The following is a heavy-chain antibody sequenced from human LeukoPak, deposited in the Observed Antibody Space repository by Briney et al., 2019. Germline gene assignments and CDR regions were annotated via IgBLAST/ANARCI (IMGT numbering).Heavy chain of an antibody. CDR2: ISAYNGNT. V-gene: IGHV1-18*01. CDR1: GYTFTSYG. J-gene: IGHJ3*02. D-gene: IGHD3-22*01. CDR3: AQEYYYDSSGYLHAFDI. Sequence: ASVKVSCKASGYTFTSYGISRVRQAPGQGLEWMGWISAYNGNTNYAQKLQGRVTMTTDTSTSTAYMELRSLRSDDTAVYYCAQEYYYDSSGYLHAFDIWGQGTMVTVSS.